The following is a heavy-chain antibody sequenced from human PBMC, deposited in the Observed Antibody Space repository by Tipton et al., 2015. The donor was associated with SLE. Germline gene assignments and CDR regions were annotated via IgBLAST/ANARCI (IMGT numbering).Heavy chain of an antibody. V-gene: IGHV4-34*01. CDR3: ARGLDSGYYGSGSYFS. J-gene: IGHJ5*02. D-gene: IGHD3-10*01. Sequence: TLSLTCAVYGGSFSGYYWSWIRQPPGKGLEWIGEINHSGSTNYNPSLKSRVTISIDTSKNQFSLKLSSVTAADTAVYYCARGLDSGYYGSGSYFSWGQGTLVTVSS. CDR2: INHSGST. CDR1: GGSFSGYY.